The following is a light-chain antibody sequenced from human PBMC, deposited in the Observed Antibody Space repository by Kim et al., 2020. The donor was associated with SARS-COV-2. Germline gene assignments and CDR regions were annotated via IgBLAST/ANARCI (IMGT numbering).Light chain of an antibody. V-gene: IGLV3-21*04. CDR3: QVWDRSSDHWV. CDR2: YDS. Sequence: SYELTQPPSVSVAPGKTARITCGGNNIGSKSVHWYQQKPGQAPVLVIYYDSDRPSGIPERFSGSHSGNTATLTISRVEAGDEADYYCQVWDRSSDHWVFG. J-gene: IGLJ3*02. CDR1: NIGSKS.